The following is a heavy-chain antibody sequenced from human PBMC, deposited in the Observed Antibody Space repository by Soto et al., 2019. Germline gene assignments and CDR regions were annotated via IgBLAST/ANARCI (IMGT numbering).Heavy chain of an antibody. D-gene: IGHD2-2*01. CDR2: ISAYDGNT. Sequence: QVQLVQSGAEVKKPGASVKVSCKASGYTFTSYGISWVRQAPGQGLEWMGWISAYDGNTNYAQKLQGRVTMTTDTSPSTAYMELRSLRSDDTAVYYCARDVGYCSSTSCYPSAEYFQHWGQGTLVTVSS. J-gene: IGHJ1*01. V-gene: IGHV1-18*01. CDR1: GYTFTSYG. CDR3: ARDVGYCSSTSCYPSAEYFQH.